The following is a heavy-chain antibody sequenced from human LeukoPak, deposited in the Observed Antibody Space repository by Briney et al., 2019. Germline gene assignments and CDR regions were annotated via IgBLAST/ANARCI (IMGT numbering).Heavy chain of an antibody. CDR1: GDIVSRNSAA. CDR2: TYYRSKLYN. D-gene: IGHD1-1*01. CDR3: ARDLSGYFVH. Sequence: SQTLSLTCALSGDIVSRNSAAWHWIRQSPSRGLEWLGRTYYRSKLYNDYAVSVKGRITIDPDTSKNQFSLQLSSVTPEDTAVYYCARDLSGYFVHWGQGILVTVAS. V-gene: IGHV6-1*01. J-gene: IGHJ4*02.